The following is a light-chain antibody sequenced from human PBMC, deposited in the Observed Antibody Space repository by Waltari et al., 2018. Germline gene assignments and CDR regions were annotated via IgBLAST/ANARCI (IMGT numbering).Light chain of an antibody. CDR3: CSYAGSYTGV. J-gene: IGLJ1*01. Sequence: QSALTQPRSVSGSPGQSVTISCTGTSTDIGVYNYVSWYQQHPGKAPNLMIYDVTKRPSGVPDRFSGSKSGNTASLTISGLQAEDEADYYCCSYAGSYTGVFGTGTKLTVL. CDR1: STDIGVYNY. V-gene: IGLV2-11*01. CDR2: DVT.